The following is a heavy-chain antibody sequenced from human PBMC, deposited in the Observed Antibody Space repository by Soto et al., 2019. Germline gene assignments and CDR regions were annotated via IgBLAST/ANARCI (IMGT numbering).Heavy chain of an antibody. CDR1: GGSISDHY. V-gene: IGHV4-59*11. J-gene: IGHJ6*02. Sequence: PSETLSLTCTVYGGSISDHYWSWVRQPPGKGLEWIGYIYDSGTTKYNASLRSRVSISVDTSKKQISLKLTSVTAADTAVYYCARQGSGDLLYHGLDGWGQGTTVTVSS. D-gene: IGHD3-10*01. CDR2: IYDSGTT. CDR3: ARQGSGDLLYHGLDG.